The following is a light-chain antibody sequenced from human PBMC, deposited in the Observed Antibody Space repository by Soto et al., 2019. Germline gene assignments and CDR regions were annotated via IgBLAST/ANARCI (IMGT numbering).Light chain of an antibody. CDR1: SSDVGGYIY. CDR3: SSYSTTTRGVL. CDR2: EVS. V-gene: IGLV2-14*01. Sequence: QSALAQPASVSGSPGQSITLSCTGTSSDVGGYIYVSWFQHHPGKAPKLIIYEVSNRPSGVSNRFSGSRSDNTASLTISGLQAEDEAIYYCSSYSTTTRGVLFGGGNKLTVL. J-gene: IGLJ2*01.